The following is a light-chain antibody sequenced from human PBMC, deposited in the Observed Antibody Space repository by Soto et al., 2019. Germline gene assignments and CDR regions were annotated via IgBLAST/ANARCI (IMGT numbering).Light chain of an antibody. V-gene: IGKV1-6*01. CDR1: QGITND. J-gene: IGKJ1*01. CDR2: GAS. Sequence: AIQMTQSPSSLSASVGDRVTITCRASQGITNDLGWYQQKPGKAPKLLMSGASNLESGVPSRFSGSGSGTDFTLTISSLQPEDFATYYCLQDYNYSRTFGQGTKVDIK. CDR3: LQDYNYSRT.